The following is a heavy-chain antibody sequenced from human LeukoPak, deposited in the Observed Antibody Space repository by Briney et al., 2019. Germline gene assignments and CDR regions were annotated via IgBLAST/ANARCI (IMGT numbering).Heavy chain of an antibody. CDR2: ISWNSGSI. CDR1: GFTFDDYA. V-gene: IGHV3-9*01. D-gene: IGHD3-22*01. J-gene: IGHJ4*02. Sequence: GGSLRLSCAASGFTFDDYAMHWVRQAPGKGLEWVSGISWNSGSIGYADSVKGRFTISRDNAKNSLYLQMNSLRAEDTALYYCAREEGGGYYDSSGYSVYWGQGTLVTVSS. CDR3: AREEGGGYYDSSGYSVY.